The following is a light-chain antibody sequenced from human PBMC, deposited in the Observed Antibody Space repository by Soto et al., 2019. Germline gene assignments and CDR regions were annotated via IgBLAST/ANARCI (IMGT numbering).Light chain of an antibody. CDR2: KAS. CDR1: ETISTW. V-gene: IGKV1-5*03. CDR3: QQYKTYPGT. Sequence: DIQMTQSPSTLSASVGERVTITCRASETISTWLAWYQQKPGKAPNLLIYKASTLGSGVPSRFIGSGSGTEFTLTIRSLQADDFATYYCQQYKTYPGTFGPGTKVEIK. J-gene: IGKJ1*01.